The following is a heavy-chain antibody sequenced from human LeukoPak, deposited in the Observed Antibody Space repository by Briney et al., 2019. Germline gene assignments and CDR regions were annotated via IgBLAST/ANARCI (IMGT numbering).Heavy chain of an antibody. CDR1: GGSISSYY. D-gene: IGHD1-26*01. Sequence: SETLSLTCTVSGGSISSYYWSWIRQPPGKGLEWIGYIYYSGSTNYNPSLKSRVTISVDTSKNQFSLKLSSVTAADTAVYYCASEYGGSPPGAFDIWGQGTMVTVSS. V-gene: IGHV4-59*08. CDR3: ASEYGGSPPGAFDI. J-gene: IGHJ3*02. CDR2: IYYSGST.